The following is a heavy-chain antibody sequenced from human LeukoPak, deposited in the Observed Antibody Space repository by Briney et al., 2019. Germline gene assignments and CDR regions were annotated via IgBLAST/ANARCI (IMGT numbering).Heavy chain of an antibody. V-gene: IGHV4-4*07. J-gene: IGHJ5*02. D-gene: IGHD3-10*01. Sequence: PSETLSLTCTVSGGSISSYYWSWLRQPAGKGLEWIGRIYTSGSTNYNPSLKSRVTMSVDTSKNQFSLKLSSVTAADTAVYYCARDYYGSGSYWRFDPWGQGTLVTVSS. CDR3: ARDYYGSGSYWRFDP. CDR1: GGSISSYY. CDR2: IYTSGST.